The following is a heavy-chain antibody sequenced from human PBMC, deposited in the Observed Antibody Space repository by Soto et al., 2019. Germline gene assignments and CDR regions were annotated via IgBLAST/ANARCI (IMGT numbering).Heavy chain of an antibody. J-gene: IGHJ4*02. V-gene: IGHV3-21*01. CDR1: GFTFRRNN. Sequence: PGGSLRLSCAASGFTFRRNNMNWVRQAPGKGLEWVASIISSGDVLYYADSVKGRFIISRDNFQNSLFLQMNNLRADDTAVDYCARDANAEPFDYWGLGTRVTVSS. CDR2: IISSGDVL. CDR3: ARDANAEPFDY.